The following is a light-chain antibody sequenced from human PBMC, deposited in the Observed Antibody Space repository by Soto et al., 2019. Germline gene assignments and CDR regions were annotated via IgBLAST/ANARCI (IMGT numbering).Light chain of an antibody. CDR2: AAS. J-gene: IGKJ2*01. CDR3: LQDYNYPHT. Sequence: AIQMTQSPSSLSASVGDRVTITCRASQGIGSDLAWYQQKPGKAPKLLIYAASILQSGVPSRFSGSRSGTDFTLTISSLQAEDFATYYCLQDYNYPHTFGQGTKVDIK. V-gene: IGKV1-6*01. CDR1: QGIGSD.